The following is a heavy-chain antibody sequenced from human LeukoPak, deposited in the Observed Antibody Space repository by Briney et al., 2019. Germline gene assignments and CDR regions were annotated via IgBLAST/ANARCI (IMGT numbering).Heavy chain of an antibody. CDR3: ARPAFGSGVYFDY. J-gene: IGHJ4*02. D-gene: IGHD3-10*01. CDR1: GYTFTSYD. V-gene: IGHV1-8*01. CDR2: MNPNSGDT. Sequence: ASVKVSCKASGYTFTSYDINWVRQATGQGPEWMGWMNPNSGDTGYAQKFQGRVTMTRDTSITTAYLELSSLRSEDTAVYYCARPAFGSGVYFDYWGQGTLVTVSS.